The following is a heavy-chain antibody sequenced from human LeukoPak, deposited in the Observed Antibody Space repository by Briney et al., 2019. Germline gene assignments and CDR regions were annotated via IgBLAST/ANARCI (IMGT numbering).Heavy chain of an antibody. CDR3: ARDSRRAFDY. Sequence: GGSLRLFCAASGFTFSSYWMSGVRQAPGKGLEGVANMKQDGSETYYVDSVRGRFTISRDNAKNSLYLQMNSLRAEDTAVYYCARDSRRAFDYWGQGTLVTVSS. D-gene: IGHD1-26*01. V-gene: IGHV3-7*01. CDR2: MKQDGSET. CDR1: GFTFSSYW. J-gene: IGHJ4*02.